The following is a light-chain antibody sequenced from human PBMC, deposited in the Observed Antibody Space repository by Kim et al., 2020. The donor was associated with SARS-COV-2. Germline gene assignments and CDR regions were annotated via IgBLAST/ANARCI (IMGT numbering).Light chain of an antibody. CDR3: QTWGTGIVV. CDR2: VNSDGSH. Sequence: QPVLTQSPSASASLGASVKFTCTLSSGHSSYAIAWHQQQPEKGPRYLMKVNSDGSHSKGDGIPDRFSGPSSGPERYLTISRVQSEDEADYYCQTWGTGIVVFGGGTQLTVL. V-gene: IGLV4-69*01. CDR1: SGHSSYA. J-gene: IGLJ2*01.